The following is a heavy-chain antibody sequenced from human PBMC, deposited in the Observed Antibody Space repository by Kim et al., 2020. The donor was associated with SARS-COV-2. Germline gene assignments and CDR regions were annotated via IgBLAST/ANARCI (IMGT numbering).Heavy chain of an antibody. V-gene: IGHV3-11*01. J-gene: IGHJ6*02. CDR1: GFTFSDYY. D-gene: IGHD6-13*01. CDR2: ISSSGSTI. Sequence: GGSLRLSCAASGFTFSDYYMSWIRQAPGKGLEWVSYISSSGSTIYYADSVKGRFTICRDNAKNSLYLQMNSLRAEDTAVYYCARVRGAADPFYYYYYGMAVSGQGTTVSVSS. CDR3: ARVRGAADPFYYYYYGMAV.